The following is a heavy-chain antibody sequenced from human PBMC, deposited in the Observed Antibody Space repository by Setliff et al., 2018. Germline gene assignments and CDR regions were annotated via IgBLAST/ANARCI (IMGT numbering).Heavy chain of an antibody. CDR2: ISSSSSYI. V-gene: IGHV3-21*01. J-gene: IGHJ5*02. D-gene: IGHD3-3*01. CDR3: ARDKLRFLENWFGP. Sequence: GSLRFSCAASGFTFSSYSMNWVRQAPGKGLEWVSSISSSSSYIYYADSVKGRFTISRDNAKNSLYLQMNSLRAEDTAVYYCARDKLRFLENWFGPWGQGTLVTVSS. CDR1: GFTFSSYS.